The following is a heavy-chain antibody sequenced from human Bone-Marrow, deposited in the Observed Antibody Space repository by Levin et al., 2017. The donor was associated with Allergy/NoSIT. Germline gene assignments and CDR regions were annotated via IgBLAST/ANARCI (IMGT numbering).Heavy chain of an antibody. Sequence: GESLKISCAASGFTFSDYYMSWIRQAPGKGLEWVSYISSSGSTIYYADSVKGRFTISRDNAKNSLYLQMNSLRAEDTAVYYCARDPSKYSSGGGNWGQGTLVTVSS. D-gene: IGHD2-15*01. CDR2: ISSSGSTI. J-gene: IGHJ4*02. CDR1: GFTFSDYY. CDR3: ARDPSKYSSGGGN. V-gene: IGHV3-11*01.